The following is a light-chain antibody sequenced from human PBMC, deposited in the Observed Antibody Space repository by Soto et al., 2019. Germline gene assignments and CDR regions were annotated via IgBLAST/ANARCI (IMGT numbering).Light chain of an antibody. CDR2: GAS. CDR3: QQYGSSPPFT. V-gene: IGKV3-20*01. CDR1: QSVSSRY. J-gene: IGKJ2*01. Sequence: EIVLTQSPGTLSLSPGERATLSCRASQSVSSRYLAWYQQKPGQAPRLLIYGASNRATGIPDRFSGSGSGTAFTLTISRLEPEDFAVYFYQQYGSSPPFTFGQGTKVEIK.